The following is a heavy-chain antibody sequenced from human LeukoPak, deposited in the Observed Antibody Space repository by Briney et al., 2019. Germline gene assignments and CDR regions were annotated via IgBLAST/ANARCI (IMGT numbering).Heavy chain of an antibody. CDR1: GYSISSSYY. CDR2: LYHSGST. CDR3: ARDSYYDSSGYYL. D-gene: IGHD3-22*01. V-gene: IGHV4-38-2*02. Sequence: PSETLSLTCTVSGYSISSSYYWGWIRQPPGKGLEWIGNLYHSGSTYYNPSLKSRVTISLDMSKQQFSLMLNSVTAADTAVYYCARDSYYDSSGYYLWGQGTLVTVSS. J-gene: IGHJ5*02.